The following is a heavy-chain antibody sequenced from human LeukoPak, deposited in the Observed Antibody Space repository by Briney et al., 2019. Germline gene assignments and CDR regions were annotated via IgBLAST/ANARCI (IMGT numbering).Heavy chain of an antibody. CDR1: GFSFDDYA. Sequence: GGSLRLSCAASGFSFDDYAMYWVRQAPGKGLEWVSGINWNSGSIDYAESVEGRFTISRDNAKNSLYLQMNSLRAEDTALYYCAKDMMAIVGGTTSAFDMWGQGTMVTVSS. V-gene: IGHV3-9*01. J-gene: IGHJ3*02. CDR2: INWNSGSI. CDR3: AKDMMAIVGGTTSAFDM. D-gene: IGHD1-26*01.